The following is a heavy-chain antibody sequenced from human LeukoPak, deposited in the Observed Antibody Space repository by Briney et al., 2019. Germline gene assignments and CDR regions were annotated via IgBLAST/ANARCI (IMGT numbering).Heavy chain of an antibody. CDR1: GFTIGSYW. CDR2: IRQDGSEK. CDR3: ARAGYYGDDAFDL. D-gene: IGHD2/OR15-2a*01. J-gene: IGHJ3*01. Sequence: PGGSLRLSCAGSGFTIGSYWMSWVRQAPGKGLEWVANIRQDGSEKYYVDSVKGRLTISRDNAKNSLYLQMNNLRAEDTGIYYCARAGYYGDDAFDLWGQGTMVTVSS. V-gene: IGHV3-7*01.